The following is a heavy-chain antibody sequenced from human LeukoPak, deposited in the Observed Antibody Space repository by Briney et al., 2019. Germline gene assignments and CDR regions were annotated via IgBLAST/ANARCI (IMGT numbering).Heavy chain of an antibody. D-gene: IGHD6-19*01. V-gene: IGHV1-18*01. J-gene: IGHJ4*02. Sequence: GASVKVSCKASGYTFTSYGISWVRQVPGQGLEWMGWISAYNGNTNYAQKFQGRVTMTTDTSTSTAYMELRSLRSDDTAVYYCARDQQWLDPARHGFDYWGQGTLVTVSS. CDR3: ARDQQWLDPARHGFDY. CDR1: GYTFTSYG. CDR2: ISAYNGNT.